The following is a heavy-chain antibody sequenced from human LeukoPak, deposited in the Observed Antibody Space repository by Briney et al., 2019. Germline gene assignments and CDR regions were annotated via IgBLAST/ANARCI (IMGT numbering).Heavy chain of an antibody. J-gene: IGHJ4*02. CDR1: GGSISSGGYY. CDR3: ARVRPDPDYDSSGYYYFDY. CDR2: IYYSGST. D-gene: IGHD3-22*01. V-gene: IGHV4-31*03. Sequence: SQTLSLTCTVSGGSISSGGYYWSWIRQHPGKGLEWIGYIYYSGSTYYSPSLKSRVTISVDTSKNQFSLKLSSVTAADTAVYYCARVRPDPDYDSSGYYYFDYWGQGTLVTVSS.